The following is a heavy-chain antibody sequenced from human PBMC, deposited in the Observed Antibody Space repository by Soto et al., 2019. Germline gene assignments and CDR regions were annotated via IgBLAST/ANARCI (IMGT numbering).Heavy chain of an antibody. J-gene: IGHJ3*01. D-gene: IGHD2-2*01. V-gene: IGHV3-48*02. Sequence: VSCAVLGFTFSGFGVNWVSKDKGKGLEWVSYISSSSSTIYYADSVKGRFTISRDNAKNSLYLQMNSLRDEDTAVYYCARDRPLVYCSSDSGYLAVDEAFDFWVQGTTVTVSS. CDR1: GFTFSGFG. CDR2: ISSSSSTI. CDR3: ARDRPLVYCSSDSGYLAVDEAFDF.